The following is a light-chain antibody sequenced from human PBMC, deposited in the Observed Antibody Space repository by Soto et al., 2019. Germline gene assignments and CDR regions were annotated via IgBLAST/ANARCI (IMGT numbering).Light chain of an antibody. CDR1: SSDVGGYNY. V-gene: IGLV2-14*01. CDR2: EVS. J-gene: IGLJ2*01. CDR3: SSYTSSSTPVV. Sequence: QSALDQPASVSGSPGQSITISCTGTSSDVGGYNYVSWYQQHPGKAPKLMIYEVSNRPSGVSNRFSGSKSGNTASLTISGLQAEDEADYYCSSYTSSSTPVVFGGGTQLTVL.